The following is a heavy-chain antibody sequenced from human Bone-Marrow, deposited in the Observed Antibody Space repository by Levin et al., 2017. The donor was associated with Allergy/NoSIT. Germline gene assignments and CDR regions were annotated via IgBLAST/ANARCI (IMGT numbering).Heavy chain of an antibody. V-gene: IGHV3-15*01. CDR2: IKSKTDGGTT. Sequence: GESLKISCAASGFTFSNAWMSWVRQAPGKGLEWVGRIKSKTDGGTTDYAAPVKGRFTISRDDSKNTLYLQMNSLKTEDTAVYYCTTGSRDSGYDVFDYWGQGTLVTVSS. J-gene: IGHJ4*02. CDR1: GFTFSNAW. CDR3: TTGSRDSGYDVFDY. D-gene: IGHD5-12*01.